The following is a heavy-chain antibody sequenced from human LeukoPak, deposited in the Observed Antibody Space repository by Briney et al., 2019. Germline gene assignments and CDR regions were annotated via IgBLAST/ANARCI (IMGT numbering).Heavy chain of an antibody. Sequence: GGSLRLSCAASGLTFSNHWMNWVRQAPGKGLEWVANIKQDGSEKYYVDSVKGRFTISRDNAKNSLFLQMNSLRGEDSALYHCAKEREMATRYYFDYWGQGTLVTVSS. V-gene: IGHV3-7*01. CDR2: IKQDGSEK. CDR3: AKEREMATRYYFDY. CDR1: GLTFSNHW. D-gene: IGHD5-24*01. J-gene: IGHJ4*02.